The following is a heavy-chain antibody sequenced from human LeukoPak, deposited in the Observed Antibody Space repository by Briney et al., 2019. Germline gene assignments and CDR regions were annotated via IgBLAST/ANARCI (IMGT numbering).Heavy chain of an antibody. D-gene: IGHD1-26*01. CDR2: ISSSSSYI. V-gene: IGHV3-21*01. CDR1: GFTFSSYS. J-gene: IGHJ4*02. Sequence: PGGSLRLSCAASGFTFSSYSMNWVRQAPGKGLEWVSSISSSSSYIYYADSVKGRFTISRDNAKNSLYLQMNSLRAEDTAVYYCARDEWELLHSFDYWGQGTLVTVSS. CDR3: ARDEWELLHSFDY.